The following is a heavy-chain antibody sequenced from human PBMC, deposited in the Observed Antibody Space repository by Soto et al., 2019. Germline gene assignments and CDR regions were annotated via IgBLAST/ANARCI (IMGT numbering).Heavy chain of an antibody. Sequence: QVQLVQSGAEVKKPGASVKVSCKAPRYIFTAYFMHWVRQAPGQGPEWMGWINPNNGATHYGLSFQGRVNQTKGTSISTGYKELSYPKSDYNDDYFCASHDPGARFDPWGQGTPVIVS. V-gene: IGHV1-2*02. D-gene: IGHD1-1*01. J-gene: IGHJ5*02. CDR3: ASHDPGARFDP. CDR2: INPNNGAT. CDR1: RYIFTAYF.